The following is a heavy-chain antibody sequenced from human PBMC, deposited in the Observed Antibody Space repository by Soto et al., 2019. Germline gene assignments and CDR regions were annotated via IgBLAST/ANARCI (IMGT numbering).Heavy chain of an antibody. CDR3: ARRCITIFGVARGAFDI. CDR1: GGSFSGYY. CDR2: INHSGST. Sequence: SETLSLTCAVYGGSFSGYYWSWIRQPPGKGLEWIGEINHSGSTNYNPSLKSRVTISVDTSKNQFSLKLSSVTAADTAVYYCARRCITIFGVARGAFDIWGQGTMVTVSS. J-gene: IGHJ3*02. V-gene: IGHV4-34*01. D-gene: IGHD3-3*01.